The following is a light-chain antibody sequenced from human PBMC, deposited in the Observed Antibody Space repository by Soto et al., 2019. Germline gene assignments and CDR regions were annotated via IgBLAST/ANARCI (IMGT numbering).Light chain of an antibody. CDR2: DAS. CDR3: QQYNSYPYT. CDR1: QSISNW. V-gene: IGKV1-5*01. Sequence: DIPMTQSPSTLSASVGDRVTITCRASQSISNWLAWYQQKPGKAPKFLIYDASSLESGVPSRFSGSGSGTEFTLTISSLQPDDFATYYSQQYNSYPYTFGQGNKLEIK. J-gene: IGKJ2*01.